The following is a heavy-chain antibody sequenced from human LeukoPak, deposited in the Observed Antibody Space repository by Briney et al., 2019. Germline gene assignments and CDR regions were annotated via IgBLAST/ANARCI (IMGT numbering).Heavy chain of an antibody. Sequence: PGGSLRLSCAASGFTFSRYWMHWVRQAPGKGLEWVSRINSDGSSTNYADSVKGRFTISRDNAKNTLYLQMNSLRADDTAVYYCTRGPRYFERTYDIIDGEFGNYWGQGTLVTVSS. J-gene: IGHJ4*02. D-gene: IGHD3-9*01. CDR1: GFTFSRYW. V-gene: IGHV3-74*01. CDR3: TRGPRYFERTYDIIDGEFGNY. CDR2: INSDGSST.